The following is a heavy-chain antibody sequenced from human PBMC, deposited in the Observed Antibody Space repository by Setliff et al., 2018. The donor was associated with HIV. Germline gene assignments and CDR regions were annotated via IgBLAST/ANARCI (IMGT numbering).Heavy chain of an antibody. Sequence: SETLSLTCTVSGDSISSYYWSWIRQTAGKGLEWIGRIYASGTTNYNPSLKRRVTMSVDTSKNQFSLRLSSVTAADTAVYYCARNFWNGPPDYYYYGLDVWGQGTTVTVSS. CDR1: GDSISSYY. D-gene: IGHD1-1*01. V-gene: IGHV4-4*07. J-gene: IGHJ6*02. CDR2: IYASGTT. CDR3: ARNFWNGPPDYYYYGLDV.